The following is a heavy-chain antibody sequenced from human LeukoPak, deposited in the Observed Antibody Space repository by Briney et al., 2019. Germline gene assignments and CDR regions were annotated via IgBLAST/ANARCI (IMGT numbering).Heavy chain of an antibody. J-gene: IGHJ3*02. Sequence: SETLSLTCAVYGGSFSGYYWSWIRQPPGKGLEWIGEINHSGSTNYNPSLKSRVTISVDTSKNQFSLKLSSVTAADTAVYYCARGVSTYAFDIWGQGTMVTVSS. CDR1: GGSFSGYY. V-gene: IGHV4-34*01. D-gene: IGHD6-6*01. CDR3: ARGVSTYAFDI. CDR2: INHSGST.